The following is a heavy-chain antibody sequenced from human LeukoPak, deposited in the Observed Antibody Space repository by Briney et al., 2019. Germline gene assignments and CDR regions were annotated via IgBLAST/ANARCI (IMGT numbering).Heavy chain of an antibody. D-gene: IGHD4-11*01. V-gene: IGHV1-2*02. J-gene: IGHJ4*02. CDR1: GYTFNGFY. CDR2: INPNSGGT. CDR3: ARWTATVTTPDY. Sequence: ASVKVSCKASGYTFNGFYLHWVRQAPGQGLEWMGWINPNSGGTNYAQKFQGRVTMTRDTSISTAYMELSRLRSDDTAVYYCARWTATVTTPDYWGQGTLVTVSS.